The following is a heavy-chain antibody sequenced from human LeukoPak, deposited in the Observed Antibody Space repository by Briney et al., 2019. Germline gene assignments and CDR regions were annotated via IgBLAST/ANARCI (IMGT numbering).Heavy chain of an antibody. D-gene: IGHD2-2*01. V-gene: IGHV3-30*04. J-gene: IGHJ4*02. CDR2: ISYVGSNK. CDR3: TSIVVVPAAAFDY. CDR1: GFTFSSYA. Sequence: GGSLRLSCAASGFTFSSYAMHWVRQAPGRGLEWVAVISYVGSNKYYAGCVRGRLTISRHSSKNTLYRPMNGLRTEDTAIDDWTSIVVVPAAAFDYWGQGTLVTVSS.